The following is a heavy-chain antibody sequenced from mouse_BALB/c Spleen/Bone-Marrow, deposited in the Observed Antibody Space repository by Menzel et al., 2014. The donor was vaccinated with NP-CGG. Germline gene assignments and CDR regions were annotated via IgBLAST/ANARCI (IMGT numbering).Heavy chain of an antibody. CDR1: GFNIKDTY. D-gene: IGHD2-14*01. CDR3: ASYRYAWYFDV. Sequence: SGAELVKPGASVKLSCTASGFNIKDTYMHWVKQRPEQGLEWIGRIDPANGNTKYDPKFQGKATITADTSSNTAYLQLNSLTSEDTAVYYCASYRYAWYFDVWGAGTTVAVSS. CDR2: IDPANGNT. V-gene: IGHV14-3*02. J-gene: IGHJ1*01.